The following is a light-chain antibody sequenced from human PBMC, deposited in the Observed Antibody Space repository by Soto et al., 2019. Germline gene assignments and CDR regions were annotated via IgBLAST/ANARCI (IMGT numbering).Light chain of an antibody. V-gene: IGLV2-8*01. Sequence: QSVLTQPASVSGSPGQSITISCTGTSSDVGGYNFVSWYQHHPGKAPKLMIYEVTKRPSGVPDRFSGSKSGNTASLTVSGLLAEDEADYYCASYAGGNQVFGTGTKVTVL. CDR3: ASYAGGNQV. CDR1: SSDVGGYNF. CDR2: EVT. J-gene: IGLJ1*01.